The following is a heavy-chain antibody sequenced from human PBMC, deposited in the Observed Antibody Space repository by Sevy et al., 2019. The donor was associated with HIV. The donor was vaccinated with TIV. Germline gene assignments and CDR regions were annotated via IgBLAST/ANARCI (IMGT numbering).Heavy chain of an antibody. J-gene: IGHJ5*02. CDR3: ARDVGNVVVVPAPVGWFDR. Sequence: ASVKVSCKASGDTFTSSGINWVRQAPGQGPEWMGGIMTVFGTNHYAQRFQGRVTIIADKSTSTVYMELRSLRSEDTAVYYCARDVGNVVVVPAPVGWFDRWGQGTLVTVSS. D-gene: IGHD2-2*01. CDR1: GDTFTSSG. CDR2: IMTVFGTN. V-gene: IGHV1-69*06.